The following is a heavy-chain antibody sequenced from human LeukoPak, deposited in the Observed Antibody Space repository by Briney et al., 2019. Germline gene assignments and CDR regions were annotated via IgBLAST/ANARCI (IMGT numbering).Heavy chain of an antibody. CDR1: GGTFSSYA. V-gene: IGHV1-69*05. J-gene: IGHJ6*03. D-gene: IGHD6-6*01. CDR3: ARDRYSSSPDYYYYYMDV. Sequence: ASVKVSCKASGGTFSSYAISWVRQAPGQGLEWMGGIIPIFGTANYAQKFQGRVTMTRDTSISTAYMELSSLRSEDTAVYYCARDRYSSSPDYYYYYMDVWGKGTTVTVSS. CDR2: IIPIFGTA.